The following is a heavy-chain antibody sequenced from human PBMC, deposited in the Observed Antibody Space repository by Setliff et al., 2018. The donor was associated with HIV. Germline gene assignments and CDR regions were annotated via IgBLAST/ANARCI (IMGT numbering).Heavy chain of an antibody. Sequence: NPSETLSLTCTVSGDSISSYSWNWIRQSPGGGLEWIGFIFSSGSTKYNPSLQSRVTMSIDTSKNQFSLRLTSVTAADTAVYYCAGRIDDSGSFPDKNWFDTWGQGSLVTVSS. V-gene: IGHV4-4*09. CDR3: AGRIDDSGSFPDKNWFDT. D-gene: IGHD3-10*01. CDR1: GDSISSYS. J-gene: IGHJ5*02. CDR2: IFSSGST.